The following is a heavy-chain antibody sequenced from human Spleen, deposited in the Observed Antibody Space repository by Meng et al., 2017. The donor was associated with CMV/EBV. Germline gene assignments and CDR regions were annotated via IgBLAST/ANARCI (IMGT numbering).Heavy chain of an antibody. D-gene: IGHD2-21*01. J-gene: IGHJ4*02. Sequence: SGLTFRSYAMSWVRQAPGTGLEWVSIIYSGGNTTYYADSVKGRFTISRDDSKNTLYLQMNSLRVEDTAVYYCAKGLRYCGGDCNDYWGQGTLVTVSS. CDR3: AKGLRYCGGDCNDY. CDR1: GLTFRSYA. CDR2: IYSGGNTT. V-gene: IGHV3-23*03.